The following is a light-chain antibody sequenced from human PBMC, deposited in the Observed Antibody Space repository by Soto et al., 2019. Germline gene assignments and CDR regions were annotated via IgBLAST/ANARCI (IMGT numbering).Light chain of an antibody. J-gene: IGKJ2*01. CDR1: QSISNY. CDR2: AAP. V-gene: IGKV1-39*01. CDR3: QQSYGTPRT. Sequence: DIQMTQSPSSLSASVGDRVTITCRASQSISNYVNWYQQKPGKAPKVLIYAAPSLQGGVPSRFSGSGSGTDFTLTITSLQPEDFATYHCQQSYGTPRTFGQGTSLEMK.